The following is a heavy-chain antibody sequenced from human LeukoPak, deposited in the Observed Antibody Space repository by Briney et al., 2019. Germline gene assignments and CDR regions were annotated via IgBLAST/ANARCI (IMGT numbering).Heavy chain of an antibody. J-gene: IGHJ4*02. CDR3: ARDEGIAAAGTWPTFDY. D-gene: IGHD6-13*01. CDR2: IYYSGST. CDR1: GGSISSSSYY. V-gene: IGHV4-39*02. Sequence: PSETLSLTCTVSGGSISSSSYYWGWIRQPPGQGLEWIGSIYYSGSTYYNPSLKSRVTISVDTSKNQFSLKLSSVTAADTAVYYCARDEGIAAAGTWPTFDYWGQGTLVTVSS.